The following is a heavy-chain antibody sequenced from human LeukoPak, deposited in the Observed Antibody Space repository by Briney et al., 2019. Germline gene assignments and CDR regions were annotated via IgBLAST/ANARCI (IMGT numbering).Heavy chain of an antibody. D-gene: IGHD3-10*01. CDR3: ARAGNYYGSGKARFDFDY. CDR1: GGSISSYY. Sequence: SETLSLTCTVSGGSISSYYWSWIRQPPGKGLEWIGYIYYSGSTNYNPSLKSRVTILVDTSKNQFSLKLSSVTAADTAVYYCARAGNYYGSGKARFDFDYWGQGTLVTVSS. J-gene: IGHJ4*02. V-gene: IGHV4-59*01. CDR2: IYYSGST.